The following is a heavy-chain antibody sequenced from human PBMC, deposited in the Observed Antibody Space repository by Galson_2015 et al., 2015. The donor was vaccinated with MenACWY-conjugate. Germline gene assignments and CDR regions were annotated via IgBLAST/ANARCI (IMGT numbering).Heavy chain of an antibody. J-gene: IGHJ4*02. Sequence: SLRLSCAVSGLSFRSYAMSWVRQAPGKGLEWVSIISSKGGDGGTTYYADSVKGRFTISRDNSRNTLYLQMNSLRAEDTAVYYWSKVGINQYCVQPYLDCCGQATVVTVSS. CDR1: GLSFRSYA. CDR2: ISSKGGDGGTT. V-gene: IGHV3-23*01. D-gene: IGHD2-21*01. CDR3: SKVGINQYCVQPYLDC.